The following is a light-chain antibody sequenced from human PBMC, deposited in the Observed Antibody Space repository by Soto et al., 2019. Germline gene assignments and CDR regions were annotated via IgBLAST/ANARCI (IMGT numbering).Light chain of an antibody. V-gene: IGKV3-15*01. CDR2: DAS. CDR1: LSISSN. Sequence: EIVMTQSPATLSVSPGERATLSCRASLSISSNLAWYQQKPGQAPRLLLYDASTRATGIPAKFSGSGSGTEFTLTISSLQSEDVGVYYCQQYNNWPPWTFGQGTKVEIK. J-gene: IGKJ1*01. CDR3: QQYNNWPPWT.